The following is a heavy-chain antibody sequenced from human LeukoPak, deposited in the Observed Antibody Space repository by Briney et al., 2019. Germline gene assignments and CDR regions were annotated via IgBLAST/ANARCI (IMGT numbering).Heavy chain of an antibody. Sequence: SETLSLTCSVSGDSVSRSDSYWDWIRQPPGKGLEWIGTIYYSGSTNYNPSLKSRVTISVDTSKNQFSLKLSSVTAADTAVYYCARVPLLYSSGFDYWGQGTLVTVSS. CDR1: GDSVSRSDSY. CDR2: IYYSGST. CDR3: ARVPLLYSSGFDY. V-gene: IGHV4-61*08. J-gene: IGHJ4*02. D-gene: IGHD6-19*01.